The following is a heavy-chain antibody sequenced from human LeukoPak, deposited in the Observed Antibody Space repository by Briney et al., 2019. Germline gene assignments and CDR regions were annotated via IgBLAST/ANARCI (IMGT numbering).Heavy chain of an antibody. J-gene: IGHJ3*02. Sequence: ASVKVSCKASGGTFSSYAISWVRQAPGQGLEWMGGIIPNSGGTNYAQKFQGRVTMTRDTSISTAYMELSRLRSDDTAVYYCARVHSALLWFGDGAFDIWGQGTMVTVSS. D-gene: IGHD3-10*01. CDR2: IIPNSGGT. V-gene: IGHV1-2*02. CDR1: GGTFSSYA. CDR3: ARVHSALLWFGDGAFDI.